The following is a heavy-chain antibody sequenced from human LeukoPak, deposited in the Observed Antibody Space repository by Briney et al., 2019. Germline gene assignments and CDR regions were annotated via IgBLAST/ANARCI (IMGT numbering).Heavy chain of an antibody. D-gene: IGHD6-19*01. Sequence: GGSLRLSCAASGFTFIDYDMHWVRHGIGKGLEWVSAIGIRGDTHYSGSVKGRFTISRENAESSLYLQMNSLRAEDTAVYYCARGGIQVSGIDEFDYWGQGTLVTVSS. J-gene: IGHJ4*02. CDR2: IGIRGDT. CDR1: GFTFIDYD. CDR3: ARGGIQVSGIDEFDY. V-gene: IGHV3-13*01.